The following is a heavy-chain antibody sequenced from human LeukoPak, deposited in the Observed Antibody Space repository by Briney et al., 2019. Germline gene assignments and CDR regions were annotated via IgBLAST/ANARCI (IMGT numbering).Heavy chain of an antibody. J-gene: IGHJ6*02. Sequence: GESLKISCKGSGYNFTTSWISWVRQMPGKGLEWMGRIDPSDSYINYSPSFQGHVTISTDKSISTAYLQWSRLKASDTAMYYCARASIAAAGAWAGMDVWGQGTTVTVSS. CDR2: IDPSDSYI. CDR1: GYNFTTSW. D-gene: IGHD6-13*01. V-gene: IGHV5-10-1*01. CDR3: ARASIAAAGAWAGMDV.